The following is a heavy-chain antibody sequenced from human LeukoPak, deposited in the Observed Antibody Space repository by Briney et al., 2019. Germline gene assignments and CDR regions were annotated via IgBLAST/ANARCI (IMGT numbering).Heavy chain of an antibody. CDR1: GFTVSSNY. D-gene: IGHD3-22*01. CDR2: ISGSGGST. Sequence: GGSLRLSCAASGFTVSSNYMSWVRQAPGKGLEWVSAISGSGGSTYYADSVKGRFTISRDNSKNTLYLQMNSLRAEDTAVYYCAKINLYQTYDSSGPHFDYWGQGTLVTVSS. J-gene: IGHJ4*02. CDR3: AKINLYQTYDSSGPHFDY. V-gene: IGHV3-23*01.